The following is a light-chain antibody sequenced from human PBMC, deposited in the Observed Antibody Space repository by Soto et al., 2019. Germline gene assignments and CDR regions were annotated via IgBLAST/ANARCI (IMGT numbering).Light chain of an antibody. V-gene: IGKV3-20*01. CDR1: QSVSSNL. CDR3: RQYGTSLGFP. Sequence: EIVLTQSPGTLSLSPGERATLSCRASQSVSSNLLAWYQEKPGQAPRLLIYGVSKRATGIPDRFSGSGSGTDVTLTISRLAAEDFAVYYCRQYGTSLGFPVGGGTKVDIK. CDR2: GVS. J-gene: IGKJ4*01.